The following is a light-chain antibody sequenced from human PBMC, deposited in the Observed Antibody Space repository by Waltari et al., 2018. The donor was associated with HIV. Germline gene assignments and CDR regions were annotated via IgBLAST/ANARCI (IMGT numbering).Light chain of an antibody. CDR1: SSDVGGYNY. V-gene: IGLV2-8*01. CDR2: DVF. Sequence: QSALTQPPSASGSPGQSVTLSCTGTSSDVGGYNYVSWHQQHPGKAPKLMIYDVFKRPSGVPDRFSGSKSGNTASLTVSGLQPEDEADYYCSSHAGSKVVFGGGTRLTVL. J-gene: IGLJ2*01. CDR3: SSHAGSKVV.